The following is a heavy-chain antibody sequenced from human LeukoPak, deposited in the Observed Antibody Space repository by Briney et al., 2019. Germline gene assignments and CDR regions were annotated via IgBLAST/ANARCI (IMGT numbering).Heavy chain of an antibody. J-gene: IGHJ6*02. D-gene: IGHD3-10*01. CDR2: ISYDGSNK. CDR3: ARDRAGSGYYYYGMDV. V-gene: IGHV3-30-3*01. CDR1: GFTFSSYA. Sequence: PGRSLRLSCAASGFTFSSYAMHWVRQAPGKWLEWVAVISYDGSNKYYADSVKVRFTISRDNSKNPLYLQMNSLRAEDTAVYYCARDRAGSGYYYYGMDVWGQGTTVTVSS.